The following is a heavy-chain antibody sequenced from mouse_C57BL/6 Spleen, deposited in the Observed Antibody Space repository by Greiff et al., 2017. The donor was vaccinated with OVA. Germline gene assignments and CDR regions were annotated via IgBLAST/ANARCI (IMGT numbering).Heavy chain of an antibody. Sequence: QVQLQQSGAELVKPGASVKISCKASGYAFSSYWMNWVKQRPGKGLEWIGQIYPGDGDTNYNGKVKGKATLTADKSSSTAYMQLSSLTSEDSAVYFCARGTTVVARADYWGQGTTLTVSS. D-gene: IGHD1-1*01. CDR1: GYAFSSYW. V-gene: IGHV1-80*01. CDR2: IYPGDGDT. J-gene: IGHJ2*01. CDR3: ARGTTVVARADY.